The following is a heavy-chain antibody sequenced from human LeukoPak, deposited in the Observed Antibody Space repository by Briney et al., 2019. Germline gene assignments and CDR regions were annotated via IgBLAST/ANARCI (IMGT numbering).Heavy chain of an antibody. CDR1: GFTFSSYG. CDR3: ARGVTYDSSGYYVAYFDY. Sequence: GGSLRLSCAASGFTFSSYGMSWVRQAPGKGLEWVSAISGSGGSTYYADSVKGRFTISRDNAKNSLYLQMNSLRAEDTAVYYCARGVTYDSSGYYVAYFDYWGQGTLVTVSS. CDR2: ISGSGGST. D-gene: IGHD3-22*01. J-gene: IGHJ4*02. V-gene: IGHV3-23*01.